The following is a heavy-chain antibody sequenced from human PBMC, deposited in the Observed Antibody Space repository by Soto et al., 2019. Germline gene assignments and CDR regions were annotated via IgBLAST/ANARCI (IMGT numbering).Heavy chain of an antibody. D-gene: IGHD4-4*01. CDR1: GFTFSSYE. J-gene: IGHJ2*01. V-gene: IGHV3-48*03. CDR2: ISSSGSTI. Sequence: GGSLRLSCAASGFTFSSYEMNWVRQAPGKGLEWVSYISSSGSTIYYADSVKGRFTISRDNAKNSLYLQMNSLRAEDTAVYYCARDTVEMATSYWYFDLWGRGTLVTVSS. CDR3: ARDTVEMATSYWYFDL.